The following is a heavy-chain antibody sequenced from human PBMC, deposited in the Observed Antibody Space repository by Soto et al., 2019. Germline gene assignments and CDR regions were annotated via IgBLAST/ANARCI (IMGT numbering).Heavy chain of an antibody. CDR3: ARDDYGDYALARGKEYYYYYYMDV. J-gene: IGHJ6*03. CDR2: ISAYNGNT. D-gene: IGHD4-17*01. Sequence: ASVKVSCKASGYTFTSYGISWVRQAPGQGLEWMGWISAYNGNTNYAQKLQGRVTMTTDTSTSTAYMELRSLRSDDTAVYYCARDDYGDYALARGKEYYYYYYMDVWGKGTTVTVSS. CDR1: GYTFTSYG. V-gene: IGHV1-18*01.